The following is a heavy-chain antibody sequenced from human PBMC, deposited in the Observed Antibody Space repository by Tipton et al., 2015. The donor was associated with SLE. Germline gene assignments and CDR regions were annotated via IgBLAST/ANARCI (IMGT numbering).Heavy chain of an antibody. D-gene: IGHD4-17*01. CDR1: GFTFSSYG. CDR3: AKDRDGDFFNWFDP. J-gene: IGHJ5*02. Sequence: SLRLSCAASGFTFSSYGMHWVRQAPGKGLEWVAFIRYDGSNKYYADSVKGRFTISRDNSKNTLYLQMNSLRAEDTAVYYCAKDRDGDFFNWFDPWGQGTLVTVSS. CDR2: IRYDGSNK. V-gene: IGHV3-30*02.